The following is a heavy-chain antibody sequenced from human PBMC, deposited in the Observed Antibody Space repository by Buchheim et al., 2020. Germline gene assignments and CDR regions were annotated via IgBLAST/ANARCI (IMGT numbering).Heavy chain of an antibody. CDR3: AREAWRGYCSGGSCYFDY. CDR2: IYHRGST. D-gene: IGHD2-15*01. J-gene: IGHJ4*02. Sequence: QVQLQESGPGLVKPSGTLSLTCAVSGGSISSSNWWSWVRQPPGKGVEWIGEIYHRGSTNYNPSLKTRVTISVDKAKNQLSLKRSSVTAADTAVYYCAREAWRGYCSGGSCYFDYWGQGTL. V-gene: IGHV4-4*02. CDR1: GGSISSSNW.